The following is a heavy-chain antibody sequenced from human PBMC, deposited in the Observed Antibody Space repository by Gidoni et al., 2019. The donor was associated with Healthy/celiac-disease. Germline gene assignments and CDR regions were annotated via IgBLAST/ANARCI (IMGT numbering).Heavy chain of an antibody. CDR1: GGTFSSYA. V-gene: IGHV1-69*06. J-gene: IGHJ3*02. CDR2: IIPIFGTA. CDR3: ASPTRLDSGSQAFDAFDI. Sequence: QVQLVQSGAEVKKPGSSVKVSCKASGGTFSSYAISWVRQAPGQGLEWMGGIIPIFGTANYAQKFQGRVTITADKSTSTAYMELSSLRSEDTAVYYCASPTRLDSGSQAFDAFDIWGQGTMVTVSS. D-gene: IGHD1-26*01.